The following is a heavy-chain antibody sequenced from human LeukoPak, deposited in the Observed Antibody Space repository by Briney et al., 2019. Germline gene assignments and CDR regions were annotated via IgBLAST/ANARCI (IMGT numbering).Heavy chain of an antibody. CDR3: ARGYCSSTSCHHYFDY. Sequence: PSETLSLTCTVSGGSISSYYWSWIRQPPGKGLEWIGYIYYSGSTNYNPSLKSRVTMSVDTSKNQFSLKLSSVTAADTAVYYCARGYCSSTSCHHYFDYWGQGTLVTVSS. V-gene: IGHV4-59*12. J-gene: IGHJ4*02. CDR1: GGSISSYY. CDR2: IYYSGST. D-gene: IGHD2-2*01.